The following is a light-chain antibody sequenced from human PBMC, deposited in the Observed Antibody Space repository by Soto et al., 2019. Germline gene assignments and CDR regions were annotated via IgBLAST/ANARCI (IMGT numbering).Light chain of an antibody. J-gene: IGKJ4*01. CDR3: QQYNSYPLT. CDR1: QSISSW. V-gene: IGKV1-5*01. CDR2: AAS. Sequence: DIQVTHSPSTLSASVGDRVTITCRASQSISSWLAWYQQKPGKAPKLLIYAASSLQSGVPSRFSGSGSGTDFTPTVSGLQPDDFATYYCQQYNSYPLTFGGGTKVDIK.